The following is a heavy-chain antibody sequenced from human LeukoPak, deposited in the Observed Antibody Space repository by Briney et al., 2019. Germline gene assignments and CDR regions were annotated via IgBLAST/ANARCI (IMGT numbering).Heavy chain of an antibody. CDR3: AKDYGNYRGFDF. CDR2: ITWDGATT. J-gene: IGHJ4*02. CDR1: GFTFAQYM. D-gene: IGHD3-22*01. V-gene: IGHV3-43*01. Sequence: GGSLRLSCAASGFTFAQYMMHWVRQAPGKGLEGVSHITWDGATTHYADSVKGRFTISRDNRKNSLYLQMNSLRTEDTALYYCAKDYGNYRGFDFWGQGTLVTVSS.